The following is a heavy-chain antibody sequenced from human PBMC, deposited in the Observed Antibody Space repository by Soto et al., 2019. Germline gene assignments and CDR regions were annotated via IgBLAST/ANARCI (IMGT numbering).Heavy chain of an antibody. D-gene: IGHD3-3*01. Sequence: GGSLRLSCAASGFTFSSYGMHWVRPAPGKGLEWVAVISYDGSNKYYADSVKGRFTISRDNSKNTLYLQMNSLRAEDTAVYYCAKDGVDFWSGYKPYYYMDVWGKGTTVTVSS. V-gene: IGHV3-30*18. CDR1: GFTFSSYG. CDR3: AKDGVDFWSGYKPYYYMDV. CDR2: ISYDGSNK. J-gene: IGHJ6*03.